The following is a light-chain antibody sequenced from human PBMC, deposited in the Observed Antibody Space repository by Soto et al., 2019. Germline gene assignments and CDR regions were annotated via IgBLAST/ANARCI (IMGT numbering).Light chain of an antibody. J-gene: IGLJ1*01. CDR3: AVWDDGLNGYV. V-gene: IGLV1-44*01. Sequence: LTQPPSASGTPGQRVTISCSGRRSNVGTNLVNWYQQLPGTAPKLLIYAHIQRPSGVPDRFSGSTSGTSASLAISGLQSEDEADYYCAVWDDGLNGYVFGTGTKVTVL. CDR2: AHI. CDR1: RSNVGTNL.